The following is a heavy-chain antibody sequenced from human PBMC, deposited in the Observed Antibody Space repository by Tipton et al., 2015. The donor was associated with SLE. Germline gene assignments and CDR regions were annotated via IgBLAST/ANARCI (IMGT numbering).Heavy chain of an antibody. CDR3: VRIDYWAFDF. Sequence: SLRLSCAASEFTVSTNYMSWVRQAPGKGLVCVARIAPDGSQEYYEDSVRGRFTISRDNAQNSLYLQMNSLRAEDTAVYYCVRIDYWAFDFWGQGTLVTVSS. D-gene: IGHD2-8*02. V-gene: IGHV3-7*01. CDR1: EFTVSTNY. CDR2: IAPDGSQE. J-gene: IGHJ4*02.